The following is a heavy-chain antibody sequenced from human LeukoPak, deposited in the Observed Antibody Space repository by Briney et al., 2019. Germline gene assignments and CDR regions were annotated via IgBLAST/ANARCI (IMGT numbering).Heavy chain of an antibody. CDR2: IYYSGST. Sequence: SSETLSLTCTVSGGSISSYYWSWIRQPPGKGLEWIGYIYYSGSTNYNPSLKSRVTILVDTSKNQFSLKLSSVTAADTAVYYCARDGGDSSGYLDYWGQGTLVTVSS. D-gene: IGHD3-22*01. CDR3: ARDGGDSSGYLDY. J-gene: IGHJ4*02. V-gene: IGHV4-59*01. CDR1: GGSISSYY.